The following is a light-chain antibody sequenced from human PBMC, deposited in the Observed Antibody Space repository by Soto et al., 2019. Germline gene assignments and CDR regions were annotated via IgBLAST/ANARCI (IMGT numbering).Light chain of an antibody. CDR1: QDIRDD. V-gene: IGKV1-17*01. Sequence: DIQMTQSPSSLSASVGDRVTITCRASQDIRDDLGWYQQKPGKAPKRLIFAASSLQSGVPPRFSGSGSGTDFTLAISSLQPEDFAVYYCQQYSSWPPITFGQGTKVDIK. J-gene: IGKJ2*01. CDR3: QQYSSWPPIT. CDR2: AAS.